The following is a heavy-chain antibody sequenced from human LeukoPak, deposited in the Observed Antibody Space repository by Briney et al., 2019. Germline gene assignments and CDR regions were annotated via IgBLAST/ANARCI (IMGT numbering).Heavy chain of an antibody. CDR2: IYYSRST. CDR1: GGSISSSSYY. D-gene: IGHD3-22*01. Sequence: SETLSLTCTVSGGSISSSSYYWGWIRQPPGKGLEWIGDIYYSRSTHYSPSLKSRVTISVDTSKNQFSLKLSSVTAADTAVYYCARGLSMIVVVVHDWYFDLWGRGTLVTVSS. CDR3: ARGLSMIVVVVHDWYFDL. J-gene: IGHJ2*01. V-gene: IGHV4-39*01.